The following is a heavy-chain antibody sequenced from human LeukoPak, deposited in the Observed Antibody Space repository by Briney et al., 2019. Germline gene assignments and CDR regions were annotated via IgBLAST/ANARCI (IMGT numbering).Heavy chain of an antibody. V-gene: IGHV3-53*01. Sequence: GGSLRLSCVASGVSVSNNFISWVRQAPGKGLQWVSVIYTGGNPRYADSVKGRFTISRDNSKNTLYLQMNSLRAEDTAIYYCAKGLYDYALDVWGQGTAVTVSS. CDR3: AKGLYDYALDV. J-gene: IGHJ6*02. CDR1: GVSVSNNF. CDR2: IYTGGNP.